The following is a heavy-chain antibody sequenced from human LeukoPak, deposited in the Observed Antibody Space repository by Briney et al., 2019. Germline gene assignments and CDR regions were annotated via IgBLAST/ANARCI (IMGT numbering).Heavy chain of an antibody. CDR1: GITFSSYS. CDR2: ISSFSGTI. Sequence: SGGSLRLSCVASGITFSSYSMNWVRQAPGKGLEWVSYISSFSGTINYADSVKGRLTISRDNAKNSLYLQMISLRAEDTAVYYCARDQGGVGYWGQGTLVTVSS. J-gene: IGHJ4*02. D-gene: IGHD3-16*01. CDR3: ARDQGGVGY. V-gene: IGHV3-48*01.